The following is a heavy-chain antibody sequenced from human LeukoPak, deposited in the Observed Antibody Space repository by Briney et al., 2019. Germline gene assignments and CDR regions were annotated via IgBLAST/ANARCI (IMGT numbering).Heavy chain of an antibody. CDR1: GGSFSGYY. CDR2: INHSGST. Sequence: SETLSLTCAVYGGSFSGYYWSWIRQPPGKGLEWIGEINHSGSTNYNPSLKSRVTISVDTSKNQFSLKLSSVTAADMAVYYCARGAVLLWFGRGWFDPWGQGTLVTVSS. J-gene: IGHJ5*02. V-gene: IGHV4-34*01. CDR3: ARGAVLLWFGRGWFDP. D-gene: IGHD3-10*01.